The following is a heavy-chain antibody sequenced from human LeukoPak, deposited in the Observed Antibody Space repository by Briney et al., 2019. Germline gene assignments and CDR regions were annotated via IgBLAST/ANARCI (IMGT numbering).Heavy chain of an antibody. J-gene: IGHJ4*02. V-gene: IGHV3-48*04. Sequence: PGGSLRLSCAASGFTFSSYSMNWVRQAPGKGLEWVSYISGSSNTIYYADSVKGRFTISRDNAENSLYLQMNSLRAEDTAVYYCARDGYVSGSHDYWGQGTLVTVSS. CDR2: ISGSSNTI. CDR1: GFTFSSYS. D-gene: IGHD3-10*01. CDR3: ARDGYVSGSHDY.